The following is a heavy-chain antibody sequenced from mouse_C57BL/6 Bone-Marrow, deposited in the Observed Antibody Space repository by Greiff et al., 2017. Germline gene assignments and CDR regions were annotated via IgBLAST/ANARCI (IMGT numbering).Heavy chain of an antibody. Sequence: EVKLMESGGGLVQSGRSLRLSCATSGFTFSDFYMEWVRQAPGKGLEWIAASRNKANDYTTEYSASVKGRFIVSRDTSQSILYLQMNALRAEDTAMYYCARDGWGFAYWGQGTLVTVSA. CDR2: SRNKANDYTT. V-gene: IGHV7-1*01. CDR1: GFTFSDFY. J-gene: IGHJ3*01. D-gene: IGHD2-3*01. CDR3: ARDGWGFAY.